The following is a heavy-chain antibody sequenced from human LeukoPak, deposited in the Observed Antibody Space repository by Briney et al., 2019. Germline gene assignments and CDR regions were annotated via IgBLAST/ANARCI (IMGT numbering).Heavy chain of an antibody. J-gene: IGHJ5*02. V-gene: IGHV3-23*01. CDR2: INGNGGAT. Sequence: PGGSLRLSCAASGFTFKNYAMSWVRQAPGKGLEWVSTINGNGGATYYADSVRGRLTVSRGNSKNTLYLQMNSLRAEDTAIYYCAKGGAYYDFSFDPWGQGTLVTVSS. CDR1: GFTFKNYA. D-gene: IGHD3-3*01. CDR3: AKGGAYYDFSFDP.